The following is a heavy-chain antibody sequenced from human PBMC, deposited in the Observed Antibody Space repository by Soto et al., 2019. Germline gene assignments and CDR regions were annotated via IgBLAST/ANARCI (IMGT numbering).Heavy chain of an antibody. J-gene: IGHJ3*01. V-gene: IGHV3-23*01. CDR3: AKARPSGGYYYVEAFDV. D-gene: IGHD3-22*01. CDR1: GFTFSNYA. CDR2: VSSTGTSP. Sequence: GGPLRLSCSASGFTFSNYAMSWVRQSPGKGLEWVSGVSSTGTSPYYAGSVQGRFTISRDNSKNMFYLQMKSLRAEDTAIYYCAKARPSGGYYYVEAFDVWGQGTMVTVSS.